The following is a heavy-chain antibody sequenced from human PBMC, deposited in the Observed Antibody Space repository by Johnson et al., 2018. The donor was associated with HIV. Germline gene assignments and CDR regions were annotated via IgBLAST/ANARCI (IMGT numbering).Heavy chain of an antibody. V-gene: IGHV3-30-3*01. Sequence: HVQLVESGGGVVQPGRSLRLSCAASGFTFSSYAMHWVRQAPGKGLEWVAVISYDGSNKYYADSVKGRFTISRDNAKNTLYLDMNSLRIEDTAVYFCVREGPSERAGFEFWGQGTMVTVSP. CDR2: ISYDGSNK. J-gene: IGHJ3*01. CDR3: VREGPSERAGFEF. CDR1: GFTFSSYA.